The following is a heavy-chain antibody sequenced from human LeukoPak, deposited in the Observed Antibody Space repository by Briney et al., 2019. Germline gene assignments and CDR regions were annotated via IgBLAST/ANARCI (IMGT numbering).Heavy chain of an antibody. CDR3: ARLKEGAVNY. J-gene: IGHJ4*02. Sequence: SQTLSLTCTVSGGSISIGGYYWSWIRQFPGKGLEWIGHLFHSGSTYYNPSLKSRVTISEDASKNQFSLKLSSVTAADTAVYYCARLKEGAVNYWGQGTLVTVSS. D-gene: IGHD1-26*01. V-gene: IGHV4-31*03. CDR2: LFHSGST. CDR1: GGSISIGGYY.